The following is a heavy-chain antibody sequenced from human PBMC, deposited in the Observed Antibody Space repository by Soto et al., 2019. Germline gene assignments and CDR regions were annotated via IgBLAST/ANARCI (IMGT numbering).Heavy chain of an antibody. CDR2: IYHSGST. J-gene: IGHJ4*02. CDR1: GYSISSGYY. Sequence: PSETLSLTCAVSGYSISSGYYWGWIRQPPGKGLEWIGSIYHSGSTYYNPSLKSRVTISVDRSKNQFSLKLSSVTAADTAVYYCAGQYSSSSDEGYYFDYWGQGTLVTVSS. D-gene: IGHD6-6*01. V-gene: IGHV4-38-2*01. CDR3: AGQYSSSSDEGYYFDY.